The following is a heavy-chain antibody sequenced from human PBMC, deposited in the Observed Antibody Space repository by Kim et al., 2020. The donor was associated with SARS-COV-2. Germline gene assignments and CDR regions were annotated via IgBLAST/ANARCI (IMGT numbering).Heavy chain of an antibody. V-gene: IGHV3-48*01. J-gene: IGHJ6*02. Sequence: DSVKGRFTISRDNAKKSLHLQRKSLRAEDTAVYYCAKGSGSLLSYYGMDVWGQGTTVTVSS. CDR3: AKGSGSLLSYYGMDV. D-gene: IGHD3-10*01.